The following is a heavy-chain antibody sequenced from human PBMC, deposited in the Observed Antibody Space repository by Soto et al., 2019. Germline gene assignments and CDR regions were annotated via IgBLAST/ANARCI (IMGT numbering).Heavy chain of an antibody. V-gene: IGHV4-4*02. J-gene: IGHJ4*02. CDR3: ARDKITGLFDY. CDR2: IYHSGST. CDR1: GCSISSSNW. Sequence: SETLSLTCAFSGCSISSSNWWIRVRQPPGKGLEWIGEIYHSGSTNYNPSLKSRVTISVDTSKNQFSLKLTSVTAADTAVYYCARDKITGLFDYWGQGTLVTVSS. D-gene: IGHD2-8*02.